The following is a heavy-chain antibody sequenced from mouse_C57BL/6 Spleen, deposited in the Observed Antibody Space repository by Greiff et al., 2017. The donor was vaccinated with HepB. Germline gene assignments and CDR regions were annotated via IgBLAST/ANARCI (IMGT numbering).Heavy chain of an antibody. Sequence: VQVVESGPGLVAPSQSLSITCTVSGFSLTSYGVDWVRQSPGKGLEWLGVIWGVGSTNYNSALKSRLSISKDNSKSQVFLKMNSLQTDDTAMYYCASSYGYDGAWFAYWGQGTLVTVSA. CDR3: ASSYGYDGAWFAY. CDR1: GFSLTSYG. CDR2: IWGVGST. V-gene: IGHV2-6*01. D-gene: IGHD2-2*01. J-gene: IGHJ3*01.